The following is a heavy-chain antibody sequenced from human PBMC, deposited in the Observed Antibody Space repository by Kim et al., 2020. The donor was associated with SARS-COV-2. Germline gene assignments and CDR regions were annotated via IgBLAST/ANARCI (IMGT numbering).Heavy chain of an antibody. D-gene: IGHD1-1*01. Sequence: DSVKGRFTIARDNSKNTLDLQMNSLRAEDTAVYYCAKYTVARYYYYYMDVWGKGTTVNVSS. CDR3: AKYTVARYYYYYMDV. V-gene: IGHV3-23*01. J-gene: IGHJ6*03.